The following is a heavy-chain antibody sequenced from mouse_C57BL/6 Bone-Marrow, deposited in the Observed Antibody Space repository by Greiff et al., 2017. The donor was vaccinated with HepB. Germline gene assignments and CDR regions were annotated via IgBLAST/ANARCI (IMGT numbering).Heavy chain of an antibody. CDR3: ARRKGYDGLFAY. D-gene: IGHD2-2*01. Sequence: EVQLVESGGDLVKPGGSLKLSCAASGFTFSSYGMSWVRQTPDKRLEWVATISSGGSYTYYPDSVKGRFTISRDNAKNTLYLQMSCLKSEDTAMYYCARRKGYDGLFAYWGQGTLVTVSA. CDR1: GFTFSSYG. V-gene: IGHV5-6*01. CDR2: ISSGGSYT. J-gene: IGHJ3*01.